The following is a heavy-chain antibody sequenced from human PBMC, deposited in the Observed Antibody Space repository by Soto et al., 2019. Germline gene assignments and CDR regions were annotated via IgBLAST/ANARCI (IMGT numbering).Heavy chain of an antibody. CDR2: IKSKTDGGTS. CDR1: GFTFGHVW. D-gene: IGHD3-16*01. CDR3: ATGSSLGAPR. Sequence: EVQLVESGGGLVKPGGSLRLSCAASGFTFGHVWISWVRQASGKGLEWVGRIKSKTDGGTSDYAAPVKGRFTISRDDSKNTLYLQMNSLKAEDTAVYYCATGSSLGAPRWGQGTLVTVSS. V-gene: IGHV3-15*01. J-gene: IGHJ4*02.